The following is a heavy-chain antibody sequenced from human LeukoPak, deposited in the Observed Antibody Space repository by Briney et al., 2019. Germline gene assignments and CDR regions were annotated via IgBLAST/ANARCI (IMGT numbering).Heavy chain of an antibody. Sequence: GASVKVPCKVSGYTLTELSMHWVRQAPGKGLEWMGGFDPEDGETIYAQKFQGRVTMTEDTSTDTAYMELSSLRFEDTAVYYCATAVGSSSDYWGQGTLVTVSS. CDR3: ATAVGSSSDY. J-gene: IGHJ4*02. V-gene: IGHV1-24*01. CDR1: GYTLTELS. D-gene: IGHD6-6*01. CDR2: FDPEDGET.